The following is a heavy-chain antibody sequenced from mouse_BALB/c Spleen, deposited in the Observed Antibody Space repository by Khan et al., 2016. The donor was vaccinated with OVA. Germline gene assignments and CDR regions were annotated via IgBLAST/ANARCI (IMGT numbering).Heavy chain of an antibody. V-gene: IGHV3-2*02. D-gene: IGHD1-1*02. CDR2: ISYSGST. CDR3: ARRAYYANWYFDV. Sequence: ESGPGLVKPSQSLSLTCTVTGYSITSDYAWNWIRQFPGNKLEWMGYISYSGSTSYNPSLKSRISITRDTSKNQFFLQLNSVTTGDTATYYCARRAYYANWYFDVWGAGTTVTVSS. CDR1: GYSITSDYA. J-gene: IGHJ1*01.